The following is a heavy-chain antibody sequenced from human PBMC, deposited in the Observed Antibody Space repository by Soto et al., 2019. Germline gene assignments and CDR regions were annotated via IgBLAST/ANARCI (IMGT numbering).Heavy chain of an antibody. CDR1: GDSIRSYY. D-gene: IGHD4-4*01. CDR2: IYHSGST. V-gene: IGHV4-59*08. J-gene: IGHJ4*02. Sequence: PSETLSLTCNVSGDSIRSYYWSWIRQSPGKGLEWIGSIYHSGSTNYNPSLKSRVTISVDTSKKQFTLNLNSVTAADTAVYYCARHGMAAVTQWGRGTLVTVSS. CDR3: ARHGMAAVTQ.